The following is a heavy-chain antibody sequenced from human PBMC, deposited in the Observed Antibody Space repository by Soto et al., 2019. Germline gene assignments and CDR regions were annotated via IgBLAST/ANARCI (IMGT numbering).Heavy chain of an antibody. CDR1: GYAFTHLY. J-gene: IGHJ4*02. V-gene: IGHV1-2*04. CDR3: ARGGALRKNSSGWYGF. CDR2: INPKSGDT. D-gene: IGHD6-19*01. Sequence: GASGKVSCKGFGYAFTHLYFHRGRQAPGQGLEWMGWINPKSGDTGYAQKFQGWVTMTRDTSINTGYMEMSRLRSNDTAVYYCARGGALRKNSSGWYGFWGQGTLVTVSS.